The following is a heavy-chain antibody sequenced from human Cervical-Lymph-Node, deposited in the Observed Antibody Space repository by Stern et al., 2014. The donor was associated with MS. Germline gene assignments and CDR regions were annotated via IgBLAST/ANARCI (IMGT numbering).Heavy chain of an antibody. V-gene: IGHV4-59*01. D-gene: IGHD2-15*01. CDR3: ARVDDCSGGTCFSTSWFDP. J-gene: IGHJ5*02. CDR2: LYQDGSN. CDR1: GGSFNNYY. Sequence: QVQLQESGPGLVKPSETLSLTCTVSGGSFNNYYCSWIRQPPGTGLEWIGYLYQDGSNKYNPPLKSRVAISLHTSKKQFSLRLTSVTAADTAVYYCARVDDCSGGTCFSTSWFDPWGQGTLVTVSS.